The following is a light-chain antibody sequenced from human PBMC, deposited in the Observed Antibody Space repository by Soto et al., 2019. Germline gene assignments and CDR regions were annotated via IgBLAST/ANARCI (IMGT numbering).Light chain of an antibody. CDR2: EVS. CDR1: SSDVGGYNY. Sequence: QSALNQPASVSGSPGQSITISCTGTSSDVGGYNYVSWYQQHPGKAPKLMIYEVSNRPSGVSNRFSGSKSGNTASLTISGLQAEDEADYYCSSYTSSSTYYVFGTGTKVTV. CDR3: SSYTSSSTYYV. J-gene: IGLJ1*01. V-gene: IGLV2-14*01.